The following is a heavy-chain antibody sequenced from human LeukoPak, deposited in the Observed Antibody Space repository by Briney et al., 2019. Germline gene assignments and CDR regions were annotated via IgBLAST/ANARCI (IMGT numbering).Heavy chain of an antibody. V-gene: IGHV3-48*04. Sequence: GGSLRLSCAASGFTYSNYWMTWVRQAPGKGLEWVSYISSSGSTIYYADSVKGRFTISRDNAKNSLYLQMNSLRAEDTAAYYCARGATDTTRWFDPWGQGTLVTVSS. J-gene: IGHJ5*02. CDR3: ARGATDTTRWFDP. CDR1: GFTYSNYW. D-gene: IGHD1-7*01. CDR2: ISSSGSTI.